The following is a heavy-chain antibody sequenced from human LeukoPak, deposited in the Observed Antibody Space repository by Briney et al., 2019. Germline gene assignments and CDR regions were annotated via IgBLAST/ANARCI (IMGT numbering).Heavy chain of an antibody. J-gene: IGHJ4*02. Sequence: QSGRSLGLSCAASGFTFSSYGMHWVRQAPGKGLEWVAVISYDGSNKYYADSVKGRFTISRDNSKNTLYLQMNSLRAEDTAVYYCAKWPLDGYSSGWYYFDYWGQGTLVTVSS. D-gene: IGHD6-19*01. V-gene: IGHV3-30*18. CDR2: ISYDGSNK. CDR1: GFTFSSYG. CDR3: AKWPLDGYSSGWYYFDY.